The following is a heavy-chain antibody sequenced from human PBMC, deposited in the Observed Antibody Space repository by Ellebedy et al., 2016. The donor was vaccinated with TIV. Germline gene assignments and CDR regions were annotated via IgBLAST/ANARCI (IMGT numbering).Heavy chain of an antibody. CDR2: ISYDGSKR. D-gene: IGHD3-9*01. CDR1: GFTFSSYA. J-gene: IGHJ4*02. V-gene: IGHV3-30*15. Sequence: PGGSLRLSCAASGFTFSSYAMHWVRQAQGKGLEWVAVISYDGSKRYYADSVKGRFTITRDKTKNMLYLHMSSLRVADTAVYSCAREGDYDILGAFDYWGQGTLVTVSS. CDR3: AREGDYDILGAFDY.